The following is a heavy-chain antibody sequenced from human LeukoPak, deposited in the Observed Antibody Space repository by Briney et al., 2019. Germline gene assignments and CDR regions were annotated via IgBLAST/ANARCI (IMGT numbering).Heavy chain of an antibody. CDR2: IYSNGSTT. V-gene: IGHV3-74*01. CDR3: ARDRIDCKDWYFDL. D-gene: IGHD2-21*02. CDR1: GFTFSSYW. J-gene: IGHJ2*01. Sequence: GGSLRLSCAASGFTFSSYWMHWVRQAPGKGLVWVSRIYSNGSTTNYADSVKGRFTISRDNAKNTLYLQMNSLRAEDTAVYYCARDRIDCKDWYFDLWGRGTLVTVSS.